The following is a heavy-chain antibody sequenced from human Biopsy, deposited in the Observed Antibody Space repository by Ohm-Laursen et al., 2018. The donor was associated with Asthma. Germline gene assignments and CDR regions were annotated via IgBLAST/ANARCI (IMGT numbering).Heavy chain of an antibody. CDR2: INPNSGVT. Sequence: ASVKVSCKASGYTFTNYYIHWVRQAPGQGLEWMGWINPNSGVTKYAHNFQGWVTMTSDTPISTAYMELSRLRSDDTALYYCARGQKSPGDRWFDPWGQGTLVTASS. CDR1: GYTFTNYY. D-gene: IGHD7-27*01. V-gene: IGHV1-2*04. J-gene: IGHJ5*02. CDR3: ARGQKSPGDRWFDP.